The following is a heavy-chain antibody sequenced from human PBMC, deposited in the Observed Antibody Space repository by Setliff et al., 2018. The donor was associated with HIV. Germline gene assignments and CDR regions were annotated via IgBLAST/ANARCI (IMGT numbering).Heavy chain of an antibody. V-gene: IGHV4-34*01. D-gene: IGHD3-10*01. J-gene: IGHJ4*02. CDR2: INHDRTT. Sequence: KASETLSLTCAVYGGSFSGYYWSWTRQPPGKGLEWIGEINHDRTTNYNPSLKSRVTISVDTSKNQFSLTLNSVTAADTAVYYCASSVGFRDFWGQGTPVTVSS. CDR3: ASSVGFRDF. CDR1: GGSFSGYY.